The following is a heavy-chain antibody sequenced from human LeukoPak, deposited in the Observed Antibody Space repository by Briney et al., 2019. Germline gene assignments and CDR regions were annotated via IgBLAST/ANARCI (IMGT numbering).Heavy chain of an antibody. V-gene: IGHV1-58*02. J-gene: IGHJ5*02. Sequence: SVKVSCKASGFTFTSSAMQWVRQARGQRLEWIGWIVVGSGNTNYAQKFQERVTITRDMSTSTAYMELSSLRSEDTAVYYCAAGPRIVGATTPWGQGTLVTVSS. CDR1: GFTFTSSA. CDR2: IVVGSGNT. D-gene: IGHD1-26*01. CDR3: AAGPRIVGATTP.